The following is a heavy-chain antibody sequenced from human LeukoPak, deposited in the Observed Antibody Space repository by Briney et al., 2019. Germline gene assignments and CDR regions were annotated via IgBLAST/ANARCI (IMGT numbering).Heavy chain of an antibody. CDR3: ARQGLRSGWPDY. Sequence: SETLSLTCTVSGGSISSSSYYWGWIRQPPGKGLEWIGSIYYSGSTYYNPSLKSRVTISVDTSKNQFSLKLSSVTAADTAVYYCARQGLRSGWPDYWGQGTLVTVSS. CDR1: GGSISSSSYY. J-gene: IGHJ4*02. V-gene: IGHV4-39*01. D-gene: IGHD6-19*01. CDR2: IYYSGST.